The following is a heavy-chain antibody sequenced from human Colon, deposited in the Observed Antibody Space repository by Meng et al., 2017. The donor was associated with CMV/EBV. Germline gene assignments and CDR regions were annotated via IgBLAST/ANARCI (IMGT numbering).Heavy chain of an antibody. CDR2: INTDGSYV. CDR1: GFILSNYE. J-gene: IGHJ4*02. CDR3: ITEAPGGDY. V-gene: IGHV3-74*03. D-gene: IGHD1-14*01. Sequence: GGSLRLSCTVSGFILSNYEMSWVRQAPGKGLVSVSRINTDGSYVTYADSVKGRFTISRDNAKNTLYLQMNSLRAEDTAFYYCITEAPGGDYWGQGTLVTVSS.